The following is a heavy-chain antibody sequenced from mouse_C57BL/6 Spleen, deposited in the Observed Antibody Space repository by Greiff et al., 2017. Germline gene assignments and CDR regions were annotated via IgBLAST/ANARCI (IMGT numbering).Heavy chain of an antibody. Sequence: EVQLVESGGGLVQPKGSLKLSCAASGFTFNTYAMHWVRQAPGKGLEWVARIRSKSSNYATYYADSVKDRFTISRDDSQSMLYLQMNNLKTEDTAMYYCVRADYYGSSWYFDVWGTGTTVTVSS. CDR1: GFTFNTYA. CDR3: VRADYYGSSWYFDV. V-gene: IGHV10-3*01. J-gene: IGHJ1*03. CDR2: IRSKSSNYAT. D-gene: IGHD1-1*01.